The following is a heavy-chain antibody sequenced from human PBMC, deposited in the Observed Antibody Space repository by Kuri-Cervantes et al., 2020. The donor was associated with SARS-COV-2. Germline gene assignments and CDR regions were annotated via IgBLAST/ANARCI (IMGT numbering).Heavy chain of an antibody. Sequence: SETLSLTCTVSGGSISSSSYYWGWIRQPPGKGLEWIGSIYYSGSTYYNPSLKSRVTISVDTSKNQFSLKLSSVTAADTAVYYRARPSITIFGVVVDVWGQGTTVTVSS. V-gene: IGHV4-39*01. CDR3: ARPSITIFGVVVDV. D-gene: IGHD3-3*01. CDR2: IYYSGST. CDR1: GGSISSSSYY. J-gene: IGHJ6*02.